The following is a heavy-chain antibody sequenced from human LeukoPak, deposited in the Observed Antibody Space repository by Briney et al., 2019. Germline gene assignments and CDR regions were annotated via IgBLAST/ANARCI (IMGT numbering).Heavy chain of an antibody. V-gene: IGHV3-7*01. CDR2: IKQDGSEK. Sequence: GGSLRLSCAASGFTFSSYWMSWVRQAPGKGLEWVANIKQDGSEKYYVDSVKGRFTISRDNAKNSLYLQMNSQRAEDTAVYYCARDRDTGYYYGMDVWGQGTTVTVSS. J-gene: IGHJ6*02. CDR1: GFTFSSYW. CDR3: ARDRDTGYYYGMDV. D-gene: IGHD3-10*01.